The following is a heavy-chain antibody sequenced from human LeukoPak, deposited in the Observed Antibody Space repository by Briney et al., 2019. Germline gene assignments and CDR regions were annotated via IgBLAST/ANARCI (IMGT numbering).Heavy chain of an antibody. V-gene: IGHV3-30*03. Sequence: PGVPLTLSCTASVYTFSTYDMHWVRQAPGKGLEWVAFISYDGRNEYYADSVKGRFTISRDNSEHTLYLQMNSLRSEDTAVYFCVREYDYGKYFQHWGQGNLVTVSS. CDR3: VREYDYGKYFQH. D-gene: IGHD4-17*01. CDR2: ISYDGRNE. J-gene: IGHJ1*01. CDR1: VYTFSTYD.